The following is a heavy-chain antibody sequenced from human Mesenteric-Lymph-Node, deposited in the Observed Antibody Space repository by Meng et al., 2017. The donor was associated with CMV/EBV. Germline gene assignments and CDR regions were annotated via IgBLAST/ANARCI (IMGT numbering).Heavy chain of an antibody. CDR2: INWNGGST. J-gene: IGHJ4*02. D-gene: IGHD3-9*01. CDR3: ARGNFDWQHPPDY. CDR1: ESTVSGSY. Sequence: GESLKISCEVSESTVSGSYMSWVRQAPGKGLEWVSGINWNGGSTGYADSVKGRFTISRDNAKNSLYLQMNSLRAEDTALYYCARGNFDWQHPPDYWGQGTLVTVSS. V-gene: IGHV3-20*04.